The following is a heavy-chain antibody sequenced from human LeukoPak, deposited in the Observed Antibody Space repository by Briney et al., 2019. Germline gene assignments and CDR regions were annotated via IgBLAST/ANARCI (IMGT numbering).Heavy chain of an antibody. Sequence: SVKVSCKASGGTFSSYAISWVRQAPGQGLEWMGGIIPIFGTANYAQKFQGRVTITADKSTSTAYMELSSLRSEDTAVYYCARGSLDTAMVHFDYWGQGTLVIVSS. J-gene: IGHJ4*02. CDR1: GGTFSSYA. V-gene: IGHV1-69*06. D-gene: IGHD5-18*01. CDR2: IIPIFGTA. CDR3: ARGSLDTAMVHFDY.